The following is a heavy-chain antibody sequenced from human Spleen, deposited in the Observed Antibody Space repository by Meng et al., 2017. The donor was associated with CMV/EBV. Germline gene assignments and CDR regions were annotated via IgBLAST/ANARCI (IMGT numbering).Heavy chain of an antibody. J-gene: IGHJ6*02. D-gene: IGHD2-2*01. CDR2: IKQDGSEK. CDR3: ARDSIVVVPAARSYYYYYGMDV. V-gene: IGHV3-7*01. Sequence: GGSLRLSCAASGFTFSSYWMSWVHQAPGKGLEWVANIKQDGSEKYYVDSVKGRFTISRDNAKNSLYLQMNSLRAEDTAVYYCARDSIVVVPAARSYYYYYGMDVWGQGTTVTVSS. CDR1: GFTFSSYW.